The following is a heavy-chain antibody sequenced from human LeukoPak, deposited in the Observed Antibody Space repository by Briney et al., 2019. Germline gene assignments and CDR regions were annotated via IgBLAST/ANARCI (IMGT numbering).Heavy chain of an antibody. J-gene: IGHJ4*02. CDR3: AKSGRVFDTSGYYWFPN. V-gene: IGHV3-23*01. Sequence: GGSLRLSCAASGFTFNSYWMSWVRQASGKGLEWVSSISGRGANTHYADSVKGRFTISGDYSKNTLNLQMNSLRAEDTAVYYCAKSGRVFDTSGYYWFPNWGQGILVTVSS. D-gene: IGHD3-22*01. CDR2: ISGRGANT. CDR1: GFTFNSYW.